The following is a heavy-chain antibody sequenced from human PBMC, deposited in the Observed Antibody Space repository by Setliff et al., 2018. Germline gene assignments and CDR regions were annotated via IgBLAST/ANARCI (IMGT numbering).Heavy chain of an antibody. CDR3: ARVTKPAAISYYYYMDV. CDR1: GFTFSSYS. CDR2: ISSSSITI. J-gene: IGHJ6*03. Sequence: PGGSLRLSCAASGFTFSSYSMNWVRQAPGKGLEWVSYISSSSITIYYAESVKGRFTISKYNAKNSLYLQMNSLRAEDTAVYYCARVTKPAAISYYYYMDVCGKGTTVTVSS. V-gene: IGHV3-48*01. D-gene: IGHD2-2*01.